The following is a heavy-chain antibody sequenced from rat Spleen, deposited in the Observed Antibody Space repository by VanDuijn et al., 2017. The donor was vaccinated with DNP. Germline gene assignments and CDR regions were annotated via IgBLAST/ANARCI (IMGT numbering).Heavy chain of an antibody. V-gene: IGHV5-58*01. CDR2: INTDGGST. J-gene: IGHJ2*01. CDR3: ARRKEGIDY. D-gene: IGHD1-11*01. CDR1: GFTFSRYW. Sequence: EVQLVETGGGLVQPGRSLKVSCVASGFTFSRYWIYWIRQAPGKGLEWVASINTDGGSTYYPDSVKGRFTISRDNAENTVYLQMNSLRSEDTATYYCARRKEGIDYWGQGVMVTVSS.